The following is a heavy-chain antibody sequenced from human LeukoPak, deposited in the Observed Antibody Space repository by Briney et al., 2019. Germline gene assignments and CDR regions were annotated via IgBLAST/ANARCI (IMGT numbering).Heavy chain of an antibody. CDR2: IIPIFGTA. V-gene: IGHV1-69*13. CDR1: GGTFSSYA. D-gene: IGHD3-22*01. J-gene: IGHJ5*02. Sequence: ASVKVSCKASGGTFSSYAISWVRQAPGQGLEWMGGIIPIFGTANYAQKFQGRVTITADESTSAAYMELSSLRSEDTAVYYCARDYYYDSSGYLWGQGTLVTVSS. CDR3: ARDYYYDSSGYL.